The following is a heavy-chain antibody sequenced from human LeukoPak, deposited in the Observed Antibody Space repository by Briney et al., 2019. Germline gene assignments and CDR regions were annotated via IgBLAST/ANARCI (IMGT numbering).Heavy chain of an antibody. CDR1: GFTFGDYD. D-gene: IGHD1-26*01. Sequence: GGSLRLSCAASGFTFGDYDMHWVRQAPGKGLEWVSLIRADGATSRYTDSVKGRFTISRDNSKDSLYLQMNSLGTGDTALYYCARDNTGSYEYWGQGTLVTVSP. J-gene: IGHJ4*02. CDR3: ARDNTGSYEY. CDR2: IRADGATS. V-gene: IGHV3-43*02.